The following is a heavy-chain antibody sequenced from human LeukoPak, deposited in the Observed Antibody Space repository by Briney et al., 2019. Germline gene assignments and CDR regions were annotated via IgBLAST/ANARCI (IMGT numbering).Heavy chain of an antibody. Sequence: GGSLRLSCAASGFTFSSYSMNWVRQAPGKGLEWVSSISSSSSYIYYADSVKGRFTISRDNAKNSLYLQMNSLRAEDTAVYYCAKDLFGGDHIFDYWGQGTLVTVSS. V-gene: IGHV3-21*01. J-gene: IGHJ4*02. CDR3: AKDLFGGDHIFDY. CDR1: GFTFSSYS. D-gene: IGHD4-17*01. CDR2: ISSSSSYI.